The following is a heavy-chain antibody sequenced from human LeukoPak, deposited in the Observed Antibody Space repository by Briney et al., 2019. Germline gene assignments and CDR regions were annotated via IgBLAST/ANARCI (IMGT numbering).Heavy chain of an antibody. Sequence: SETLSLTCTVSGVSISSGDYYWSWIRQPPGKGLEWIGYIYYSGSTNYNPSLKSRVTISVDTSKNQFSLKLCSVTAADTAVYYCARLYYDSSGYWSMDVWGQGTTVTVSS. CDR2: IYYSGST. V-gene: IGHV4-30-4*08. CDR1: GVSISSGDYY. J-gene: IGHJ6*02. CDR3: ARLYYDSSGYWSMDV. D-gene: IGHD3-22*01.